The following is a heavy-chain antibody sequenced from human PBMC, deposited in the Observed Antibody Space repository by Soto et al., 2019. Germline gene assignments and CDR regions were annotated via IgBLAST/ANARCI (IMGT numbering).Heavy chain of an antibody. CDR2: IDPNSGAT. D-gene: IGHD3-10*01. V-gene: IGHV1-2*02. CDR1: GYILTGYS. J-gene: IGHJ6*02. Sequence: QVYLVQSGAEVRRPGASVKVSCTAFGYILTGYSLHWVRQAPGQGLEWMGWIDPNSGATNSAGRFHGRVSMTRETSISAAYLELSSLRSDDTAVYYCARGYGSSPNMELRFGMDVWGQGTTISVSS. CDR3: ARGYGSSPNMELRFGMDV.